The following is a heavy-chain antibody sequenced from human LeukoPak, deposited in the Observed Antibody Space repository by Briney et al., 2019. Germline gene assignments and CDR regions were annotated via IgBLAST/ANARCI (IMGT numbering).Heavy chain of an antibody. CDR3: ARSLTYDFWSGYQSPFWFDP. J-gene: IGHJ5*02. CDR1: GFTVSSNY. CDR2: IYSGGST. Sequence: GGSLRLSCAASGFTVSSNYMSWVRQAPGKGLEWVSVIYSGGSTYYADSVKGRFTISRDNSKNTLYLQMNSLRAEDTAVYYCARSLTYDFWSGYQSPFWFDPWGQGTLVTVS. D-gene: IGHD3-3*01. V-gene: IGHV3-66*02.